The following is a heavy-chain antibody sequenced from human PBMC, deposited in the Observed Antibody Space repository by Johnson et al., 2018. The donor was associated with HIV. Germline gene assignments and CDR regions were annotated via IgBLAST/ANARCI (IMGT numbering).Heavy chain of an antibody. Sequence: QLVESGGGLVQPGRSLKLSCAASGFTFDDYGMSWVRQAPGKGLEWVSGINWNGGSTGYADSVKGRFTISRDNAKNSLYLQMNSLRAEDTAVYYCATELLRTEHDVFDIWGQGTMVTVSS. D-gene: IGHD3-10*01. CDR2: INWNGGST. CDR3: ATELLRTEHDVFDI. V-gene: IGHV3-20*04. CDR1: GFTFDDYG. J-gene: IGHJ3*02.